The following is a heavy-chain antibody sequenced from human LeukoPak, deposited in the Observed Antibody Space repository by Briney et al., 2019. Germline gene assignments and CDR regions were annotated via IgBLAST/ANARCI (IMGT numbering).Heavy chain of an antibody. CDR2: INPRDGGT. V-gene: IGHV1-2*02. CDR3: AREGIGLLSKDLDY. Sequence: ASVKVSCKGSGYTFTDYYLHWVRQAPGQGLEWVGYINPRDGGTSSPPNFRGRVTMSTDASSSTVYMELSRLTSDDTAIYYCAREGIGLLSKDLDYWGQGTLVTVSS. J-gene: IGHJ4*02. D-gene: IGHD2-15*01. CDR1: GYTFTDYY.